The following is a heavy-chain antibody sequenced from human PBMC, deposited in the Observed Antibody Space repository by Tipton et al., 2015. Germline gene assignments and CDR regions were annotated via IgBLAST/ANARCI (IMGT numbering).Heavy chain of an antibody. Sequence: GLVKPSQTLSLTCAISGDSVASNSVAWNWIRQSPSRGLEWLGRTYYRSKWYYEYSISVKSRVTVTPDTSKNQFSLHLNSVTPEDTAGYYCTRDPAYYYGMDVWGQGTTVTVSS. CDR1: GDSVASNSVA. V-gene: IGHV6-1*01. CDR3: TRDPAYYYGMDV. J-gene: IGHJ6*02. CDR2: TYYRSKWYY. D-gene: IGHD6-25*01.